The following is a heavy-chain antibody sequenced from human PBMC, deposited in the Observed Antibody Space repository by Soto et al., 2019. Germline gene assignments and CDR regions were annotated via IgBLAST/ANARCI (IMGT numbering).Heavy chain of an antibody. CDR1: AGSMDTYY. D-gene: IGHD5-12*01. CDR3: ARLSGYAGVDF. CDR2: VYSYXTT. J-gene: IGHJ4*02. V-gene: IGHV4-4*09. Sequence: PSXTRSLTCSVSAGSMDTYYWSWIRQPPGKGLERMGXVYSYXTTNHHTSLEXXVTVSVDXXKSPSSLKMTSVTPADPAVYYCARLSGYAGVDFWGQGALVTVSS.